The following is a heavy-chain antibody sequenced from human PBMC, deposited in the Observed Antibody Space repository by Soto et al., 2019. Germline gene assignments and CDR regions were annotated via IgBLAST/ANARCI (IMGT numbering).Heavy chain of an antibody. Sequence: QVQLQQWGAGLLKPSETLSLTCAVYGWSFSGYYWRWIRQPPGKGLEWIGKINHSGGTNATPSLKSPVTISVDTSKNQFSLKPSSVTAADTAVYYCARAYGGNVFDYWGQGTLVTVSS. V-gene: IGHV4-34*01. D-gene: IGHD4-17*01. CDR3: ARAYGGNVFDY. J-gene: IGHJ4*02. CDR1: GWSFSGYY. CDR2: INHSGGT.